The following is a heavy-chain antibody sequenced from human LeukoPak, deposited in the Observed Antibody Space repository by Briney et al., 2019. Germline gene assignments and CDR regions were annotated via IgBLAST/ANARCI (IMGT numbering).Heavy chain of an antibody. CDR1: GFTFSDYY. CDR2: ISSSGSTI. CDR3: ARRRYNWNAIDY. D-gene: IGHD1-20*01. Sequence: GGSLKLSCAASGFTFSDYYMSWIRQAPGKGLEWVSYISSSGSTIYYADSVKGRFTISRDNAKNSLYLQMNSLRAEDTAVYFCARRRYNWNAIDYWGQGTLVTVSS. J-gene: IGHJ4*02. V-gene: IGHV3-11*01.